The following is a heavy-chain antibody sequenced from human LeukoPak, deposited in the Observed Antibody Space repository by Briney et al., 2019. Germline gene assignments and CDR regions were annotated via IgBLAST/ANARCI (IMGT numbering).Heavy chain of an antibody. CDR3: ARDPRWLTPDCTSTSCYENYFDP. CDR1: GYSISSGYQ. V-gene: IGHV4-38-2*02. CDR2: IYHSGSA. D-gene: IGHD2-2*01. J-gene: IGHJ5*02. Sequence: SETLSLTCAVSGYSISSGYQWAWIRQPPGKTLEWTGSIYHSGSAHYNPSLKSRVTISVDRSNNQFSLRLSSVTAADTAVYYCARDPRWLTPDCTSTSCYENYFDPWGQGTLVTVSS.